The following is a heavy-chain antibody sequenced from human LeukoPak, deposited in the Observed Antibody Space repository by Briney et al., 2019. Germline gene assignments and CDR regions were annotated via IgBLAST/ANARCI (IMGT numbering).Heavy chain of an antibody. V-gene: IGHV3-73*01. CDR2: IRSKSNSYAT. Sequence: PGGSLKLSGAASGFTFRGSTVHGFHQPSGTVMKWFGLIRSKSNSYATPSAESVNGRFTISREESKNTAYLQMNSLKTEDTAVYYCTRGTMVREVITKQFDYWGQGTLVTVSS. D-gene: IGHD3-10*01. J-gene: IGHJ4*02. CDR1: GFTFRGST. CDR3: TRGTMVREVITKQFDY.